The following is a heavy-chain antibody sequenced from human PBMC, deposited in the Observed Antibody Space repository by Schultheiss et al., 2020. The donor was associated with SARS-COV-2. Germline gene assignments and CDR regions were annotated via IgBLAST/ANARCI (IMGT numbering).Heavy chain of an antibody. CDR2: IYYSGST. J-gene: IGHJ3*02. V-gene: IGHV4-59*01. CDR1: GGSISSYY. Sequence: QTLSLTCTVSGGSISSYYWSWIRQPPGKGLEWIGYIYYSGSTNYNPSLKSRVTISVDTSKNQFSLKLSSVTAADTAVYYCARERPRDAFDIWGQGTMVTVSS. CDR3: ARERPRDAFDI.